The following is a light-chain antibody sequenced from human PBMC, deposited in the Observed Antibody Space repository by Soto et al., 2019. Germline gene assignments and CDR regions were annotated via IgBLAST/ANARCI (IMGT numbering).Light chain of an antibody. CDR3: QQFNAYPLT. CDR1: QGISDY. CDR2: GAS. Sequence: DIQLTQSPSFLSASVGDRVTISCRASQGISDYLAWYQQKPGKAPKLLIYGASTLQSGVPSRFSGRTSGTEFTLTISSLQPEDFATYFCQQFNAYPLTFGGGTKLEIK. V-gene: IGKV1-9*01. J-gene: IGKJ4*01.